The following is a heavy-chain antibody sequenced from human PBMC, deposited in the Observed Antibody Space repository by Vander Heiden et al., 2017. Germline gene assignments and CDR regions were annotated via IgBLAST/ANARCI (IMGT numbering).Heavy chain of an antibody. Sequence: EVQLVESGGGLVKPGGSLRLSCAASGFTFRSYSMNWVRQAPGKGLEWVSSISSSGRYIDDADSVKGRFTISRDNAKNSLYLKMKRLRAEDTAVYYCAREEYSNYDRWGQGTMVSVYS. CDR1: GFTFRSYS. J-gene: IGHJ4*02. V-gene: IGHV3-21*01. CDR3: AREEYSNYDR. CDR2: ISSSGRYI. D-gene: IGHD4-4*01.